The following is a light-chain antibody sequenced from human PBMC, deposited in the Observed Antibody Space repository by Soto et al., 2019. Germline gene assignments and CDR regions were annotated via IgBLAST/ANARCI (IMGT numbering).Light chain of an antibody. J-gene: IGLJ2*01. Sequence: QSALTQPASVSGSPGQSITISCTGTSSDVGHYHFVSWYQQHPGKAPEIIIYDVSNRPSGVSNRFSGSKSGNTAYLIISGLQAEDEADYYCSSYTSSSTLAIFGGGTKLTVL. CDR2: DVS. V-gene: IGLV2-14*01. CDR3: SSYTSSSTLAI. CDR1: SSDVGHYHF.